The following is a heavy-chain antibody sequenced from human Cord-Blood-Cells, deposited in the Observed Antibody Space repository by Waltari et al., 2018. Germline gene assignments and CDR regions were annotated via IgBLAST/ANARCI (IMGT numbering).Heavy chain of an antibody. CDR1: GFTFRSYG. CDR2: IWYEGSNK. J-gene: IGHJ4*02. Sequence: QVQLVESGGGVVQPGRSLRLSCAASGFTFRSYGMHWVRQAPGKGLEWVAGIWYEGSNKYDADSVKGRFTISRDNSKNTLYLQMNSLRAEDTAVYYCAGHAVAAAAYDYWGQGTLVTVSS. V-gene: IGHV3-33*01. CDR3: AGHAVAAAAYDY. D-gene: IGHD6-13*01.